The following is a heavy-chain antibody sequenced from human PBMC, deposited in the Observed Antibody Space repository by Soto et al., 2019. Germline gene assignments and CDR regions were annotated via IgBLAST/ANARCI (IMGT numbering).Heavy chain of an antibody. Sequence: QVHLQQWGAGLLQPSETLSLTCVVHGGSLSPYYWSWIRQPPGKGMEWIGEIIPGGGANYNPSLKSRATISVAMSTSQFSLRLSSVTVADTAVYFCAGDGRGDVNWFDPWGQGTLVTVSS. CDR3: AGDGRGDVNWFDP. V-gene: IGHV4-34*12. CDR1: GGSLSPYY. D-gene: IGHD2-8*01. J-gene: IGHJ5*02. CDR2: IIPGGGA.